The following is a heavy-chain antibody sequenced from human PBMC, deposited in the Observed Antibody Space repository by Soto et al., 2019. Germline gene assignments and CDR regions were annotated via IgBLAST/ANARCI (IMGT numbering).Heavy chain of an antibody. CDR2: IYYSGST. D-gene: IGHD3-22*01. V-gene: IGHV4-31*03. CDR3: ARVTYYYDSSGSFGY. Sequence: PSETLSLTCTVSGGSISSGGYYWSWIRQHPGKGLEWIGYIYYSGSTYYNPSLKSRVTISVDTSKNQFSLKLSSVTAADTAVYYCARVTYYYDSSGSFGYWGQGTLVTVSS. J-gene: IGHJ4*02. CDR1: GGSISSGGYY.